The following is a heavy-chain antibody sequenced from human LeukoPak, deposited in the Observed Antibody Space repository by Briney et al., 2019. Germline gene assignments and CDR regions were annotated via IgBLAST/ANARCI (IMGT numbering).Heavy chain of an antibody. J-gene: IGHJ4*02. Sequence: ASVKVSCKASGYTFTSYGISWVRQAPGQGLEWMGWISAYNGNTNYAQKLQGRVTMTTDTSTSTAYMELRSLRSDDTAVYYCARGGMVRDRRHFQFDHWGQGTLVTVSS. CDR1: GYTFTSYG. D-gene: IGHD3-10*01. V-gene: IGHV1-18*01. CDR2: ISAYNGNT. CDR3: ARGGMVRDRRHFQFDH.